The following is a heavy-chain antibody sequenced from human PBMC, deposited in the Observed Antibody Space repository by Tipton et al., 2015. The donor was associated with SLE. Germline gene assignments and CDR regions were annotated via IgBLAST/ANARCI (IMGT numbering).Heavy chain of an antibody. CDR2: INHSGST. Sequence: TLSLTCAVYGGSFSGYYWSWIRQPPGKGLEWIGEINHSGSTNYNPSLKSRVTISVDTSKNQFSLKLSSVTAADTAVYYCARDHPLRYFDWLSSAADAFDIWGQGTMVTVSS. J-gene: IGHJ3*02. CDR1: GGSFSGYY. CDR3: ARDHPLRYFDWLSSAADAFDI. V-gene: IGHV4-34*01. D-gene: IGHD3-9*01.